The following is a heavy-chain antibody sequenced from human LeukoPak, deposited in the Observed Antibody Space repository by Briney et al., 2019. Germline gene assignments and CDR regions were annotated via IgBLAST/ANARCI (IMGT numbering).Heavy chain of an antibody. D-gene: IGHD3-10*01. Sequence: PGGSLRLSCAAPGFTVSSNYMSWVRQAPGKGLEWVSVIYSGGSTYYADSVKGRFTISRDNSKNTLYLQMNSLRAEDTAVYYCARGPNYYGSGSSPLTYYGMDVWGQGTTVTVSS. CDR3: ARGPNYYGSGSSPLTYYGMDV. CDR1: GFTVSSNY. CDR2: IYSGGST. V-gene: IGHV3-66*01. J-gene: IGHJ6*02.